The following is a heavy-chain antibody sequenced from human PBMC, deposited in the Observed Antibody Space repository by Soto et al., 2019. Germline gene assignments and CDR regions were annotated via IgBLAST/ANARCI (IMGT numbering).Heavy chain of an antibody. CDR2: IYYSGST. CDR1: GVSISSSSYY. V-gene: IGHV4-39*01. CDR3: ARHGSSGWYYFDY. D-gene: IGHD6-19*01. Sequence: SQTLSLTCTVSGVSISSSSYYWGWIRQPPGKGLEWIGSIYYSGSTYYNPSLKSRVTISVDTSKNQFSLKLSSVTAADTAVYYCARHGSSGWYYFDYWGQGTLVTVSS. J-gene: IGHJ4*02.